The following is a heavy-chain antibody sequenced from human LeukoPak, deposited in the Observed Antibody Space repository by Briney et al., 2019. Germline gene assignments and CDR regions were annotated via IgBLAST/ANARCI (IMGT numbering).Heavy chain of an antibody. Sequence: PSETLSLTCTVSGYSISSGYYWGWIRQPPGKGLEWIGSIYHSGSTYYNPSLKSRVTISVDTSKNQFSLKLSSVTAADTAVYYCARGVYGSGSYVWFDPWGQGTLVTVSS. CDR1: GYSISSGYY. CDR3: ARGVYGSGSYVWFDP. J-gene: IGHJ5*02. CDR2: IYHSGST. D-gene: IGHD3-10*01. V-gene: IGHV4-38-2*02.